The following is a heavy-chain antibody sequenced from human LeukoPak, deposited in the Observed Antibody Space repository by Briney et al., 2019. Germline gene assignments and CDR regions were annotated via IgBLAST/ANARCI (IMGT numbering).Heavy chain of an antibody. CDR1: GGSISSYY. D-gene: IGHD3-22*01. CDR2: IYYSGST. CDR3: ARAGYDSSGYLVTFFDY. J-gene: IGHJ4*02. Sequence: PSETLSLTCTVSGGSISSYYWSWIRQPPGKGLEWIGYIYYSGSTNYNPSLKSRGTISVDTSKNQFSLKLSSVTAADTAVYYCARAGYDSSGYLVTFFDYWGQGTLVTVSS. V-gene: IGHV4-59*01.